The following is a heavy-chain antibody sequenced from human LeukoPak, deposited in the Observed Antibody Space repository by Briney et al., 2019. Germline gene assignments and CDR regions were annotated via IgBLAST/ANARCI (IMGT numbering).Heavy chain of an antibody. Sequence: GASVKVSCKATGFTFTSSVVQWVRQARGQRLEWIGWIVVGSGITNYAQKFQERVTITRDMSTSTAYMELSGLRAADTAVYYCAADSLYYFNYWGQGTLVTVSS. V-gene: IGHV1-58*01. J-gene: IGHJ4*02. CDR2: IVVGSGIT. CDR1: GFTFTSSV. CDR3: AADSLYYFNY.